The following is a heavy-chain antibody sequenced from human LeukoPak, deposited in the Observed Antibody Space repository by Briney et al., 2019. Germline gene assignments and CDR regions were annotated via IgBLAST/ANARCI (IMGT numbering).Heavy chain of an antibody. CDR3: AKGGTMIRTALVDY. V-gene: IGHV3-7*01. Sequence: GGSLRLSCAASGFTFSSYWMSWVRQAPGKGLEWVANIKQDGSEKYYVDSVKGRFTISRDNAKNSLYLQMNSLRAEDTAVYYCAKGGTMIRTALVDYWGQGTLVTVSS. J-gene: IGHJ4*02. CDR1: GFTFSSYW. D-gene: IGHD3-22*01. CDR2: IKQDGSEK.